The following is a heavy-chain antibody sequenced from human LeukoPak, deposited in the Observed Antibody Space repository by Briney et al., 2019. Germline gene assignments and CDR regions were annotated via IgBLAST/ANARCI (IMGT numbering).Heavy chain of an antibody. CDR2: INHSGST. CDR1: GGSITTYY. CDR3: ARRFRGYSYGTAAFDI. Sequence: SETLSLTCIVSGGSITTYYWSWIRQPPGKGLEWIGEINHSGSTNYNPSLKSRVTISVDTSKNQFSLKLSSVTAADTAVYYCARRFRGYSYGTAAFDIWGQGTMVTVSS. V-gene: IGHV4-34*01. D-gene: IGHD5-18*01. J-gene: IGHJ3*02.